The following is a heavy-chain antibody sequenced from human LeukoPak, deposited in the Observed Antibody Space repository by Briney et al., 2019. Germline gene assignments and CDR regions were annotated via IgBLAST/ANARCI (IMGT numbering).Heavy chain of an antibody. V-gene: IGHV4-31*03. Sequence: SETLSLTCTVSGGSISSGGYYWSWIRQHPGKGLEWIGYIYYSGSTYYNPPLKSRVTISVDTSKNQFSLKLSSVTAADTAVYYCARPRQWLDAFDIWGQGTMVTVSS. CDR2: IYYSGST. D-gene: IGHD6-19*01. CDR3: ARPRQWLDAFDI. J-gene: IGHJ3*02. CDR1: GGSISSGGYY.